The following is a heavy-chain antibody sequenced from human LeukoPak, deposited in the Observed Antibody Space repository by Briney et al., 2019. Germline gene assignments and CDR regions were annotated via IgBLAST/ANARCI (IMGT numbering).Heavy chain of an antibody. CDR1: GYTFTSYD. J-gene: IGHJ4*02. D-gene: IGHD2-15*01. CDR3: ARFEGVVVAATFDY. CDR2: MNPNSGNT. Sequence: GASVKVSCKASGYTFTSYDINWVRQATGQGLEWMGWMNPNSGNTGYAQKFQGRVTMTRNTSISTAYMELSSLRSEDTAVYYCARFEGVVVAATFDYWGQGTLVTVSS. V-gene: IGHV1-8*01.